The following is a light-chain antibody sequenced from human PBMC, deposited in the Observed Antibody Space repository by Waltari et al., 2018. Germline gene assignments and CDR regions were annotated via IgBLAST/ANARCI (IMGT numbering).Light chain of an antibody. CDR2: KAS. V-gene: IGKV1-5*03. J-gene: IGKJ2*01. Sequence: DIQMTQSPSTLSASVGDRVTITCRASQSITNWLAWYQQKPGKAPKRLIYKASNLESRVPSRFSGSGSGTEFTLTISSLQPDDFATYYCQHYIHYPYTFGQGTKLEIK. CDR3: QHYIHYPYT. CDR1: QSITNW.